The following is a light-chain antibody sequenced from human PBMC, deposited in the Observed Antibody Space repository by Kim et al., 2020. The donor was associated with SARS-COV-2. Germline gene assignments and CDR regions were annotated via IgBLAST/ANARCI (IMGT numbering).Light chain of an antibody. CDR3: QAWDSSVV. CDR1: KLGDKY. J-gene: IGLJ2*01. CDR2: QDS. V-gene: IGLV3-1*01. Sequence: SYELTQPPSVSVSPGQTASITCSGDKLGDKYACWYQQKPGQSPVLVIYQDSKRPSGIPEGFSGSNSGNTATLTISGTQAMDEADYYCQAWDSSVVFGGGTKLTVL.